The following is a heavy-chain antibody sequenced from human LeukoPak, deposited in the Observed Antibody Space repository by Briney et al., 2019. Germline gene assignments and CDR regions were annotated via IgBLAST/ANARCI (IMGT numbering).Heavy chain of an antibody. D-gene: IGHD2-2*02. CDR1: GYSFSSYW. CDR2: IYPGDSDT. J-gene: IGHJ4*02. CDR3: ARPYCSSTSCYSPPDY. V-gene: IGHV5-51*01. Sequence: GESLKISCKGSGYSFSSYWIGWVRQMPGKGLEWMGIIYPGDSDTRYSPSFQGQVTISADKSISTAYLRWSSLKASDTAMYYCARPYCSSTSCYSPPDYWGQGTLVTVSS.